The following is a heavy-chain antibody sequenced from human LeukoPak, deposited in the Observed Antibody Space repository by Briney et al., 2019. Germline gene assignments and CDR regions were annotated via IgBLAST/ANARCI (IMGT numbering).Heavy chain of an antibody. CDR3: ARDVQYYYGSGSYTASDI. J-gene: IGHJ3*02. V-gene: IGHV3-53*01. CDR1: GFTVSSNY. CDR2: IYSGGST. Sequence: GGSLRLSCAASGFTVSSNYMSWVRQAPGKGLEWVSVIYSGGSTYYADSVKGRFTISRDNSKNTLYLQMNSLRAEDTAVYYCARDVQYYYGSGSYTASDIWGQGTMVTVSS. D-gene: IGHD3-10*01.